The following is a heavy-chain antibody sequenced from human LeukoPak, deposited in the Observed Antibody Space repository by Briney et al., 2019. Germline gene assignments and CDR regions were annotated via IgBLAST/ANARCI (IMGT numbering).Heavy chain of an antibody. CDR1: GFTFSSYA. CDR2: ISGSGGST. D-gene: IGHD4-17*01. V-gene: IGHV3-23*01. Sequence: GGSLRLSCAASGFTFSSYAMSWVRQAPGKGLEWVSAISGSGGSTYYADSVKGRFTISRDNSKNTLYLQMNSLRAEDTAVYYCAKDRAGDPGPSEFDYWGQGTLVTVSS. J-gene: IGHJ4*02. CDR3: AKDRAGDPGPSEFDY.